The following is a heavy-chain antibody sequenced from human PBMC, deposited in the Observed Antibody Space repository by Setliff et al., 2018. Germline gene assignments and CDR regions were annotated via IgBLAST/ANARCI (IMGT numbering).Heavy chain of an antibody. V-gene: IGHV4-61*02. D-gene: IGHD1-26*01. CDR1: GGSITSGSYY. CDR2: LHTSGTT. CDR3: ARDNTIVGATDY. J-gene: IGHJ4*02. Sequence: SETLSLTCAVSGGSITSGSYYWSWIRQPAGEGLEWIGRLHTSGTTVYNPSLKGRVTISANTSTNHFSLKLTSVTAADTAVYYCARDNTIVGATDYWGQGALVTVSS.